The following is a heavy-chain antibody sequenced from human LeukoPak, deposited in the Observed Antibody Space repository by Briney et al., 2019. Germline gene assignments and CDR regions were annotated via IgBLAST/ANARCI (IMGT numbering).Heavy chain of an antibody. Sequence: SETLSLTCTVSGGSTSSYYWSWIRQSAGKGLEWIGRIYVSGSTTYNPSLNSRVTMSLDTSKNQFSLKLSSVTAADTAVYYCARGRVTTYGVYFDYWGQGTLVTVSS. CDR1: GGSTSSYY. J-gene: IGHJ4*02. CDR3: ARGRVTTYGVYFDY. V-gene: IGHV4-4*07. CDR2: IYVSGST. D-gene: IGHD4-17*01.